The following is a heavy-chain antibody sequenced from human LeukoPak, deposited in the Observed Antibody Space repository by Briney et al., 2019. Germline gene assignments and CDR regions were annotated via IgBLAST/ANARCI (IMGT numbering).Heavy chain of an antibody. Sequence: GGSLRLSCAASGFTFSDYYMSWIRQAPGKGLEWVSYISSSSTYTNYADSVKGRFTISRDNAKNSLYLQMNSLRDEDTAVYYCARDATPQYSSGWVFLVYWGQRILLTVSS. CDR3: ARDATPQYSSGWVFLVY. J-gene: IGHJ4*02. D-gene: IGHD6-19*01. CDR2: ISSSSTYT. CDR1: GFTFSDYY. V-gene: IGHV3-11*06.